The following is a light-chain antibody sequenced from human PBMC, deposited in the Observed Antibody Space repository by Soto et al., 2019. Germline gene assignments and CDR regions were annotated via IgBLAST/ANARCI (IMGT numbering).Light chain of an antibody. V-gene: IGKV4-1*01. CDR2: WAS. Sequence: DIVMTQSPDSLSVSLGERATINCKSSQSVLYSSNNKNYLAWYQQKPGQPPKLLISWASTRESGVPDRFSGSGSGTDFTRTISSLQDEGVAVYYCQQYYSNPWTFGQGTKVEIK. CDR3: QQYYSNPWT. CDR1: QSVLYSSNNKNY. J-gene: IGKJ1*01.